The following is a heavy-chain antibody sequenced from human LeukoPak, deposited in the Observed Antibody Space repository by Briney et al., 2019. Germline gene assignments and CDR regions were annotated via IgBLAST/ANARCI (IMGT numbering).Heavy chain of an antibody. CDR3: AKASDYVWGSYRYPFDY. Sequence: AGGSLRLSCAASGFTFSSYGMSWVRQAPGKGLEWVSAISGSGGSTYYADSVKGRFTISRNNSKNTLYLQMNSLRAEDTAVYYCAKASDYVWGSYRYPFDYWGQGTLVTVSS. CDR2: ISGSGGST. D-gene: IGHD3-16*02. CDR1: GFTFSSYG. J-gene: IGHJ4*02. V-gene: IGHV3-23*01.